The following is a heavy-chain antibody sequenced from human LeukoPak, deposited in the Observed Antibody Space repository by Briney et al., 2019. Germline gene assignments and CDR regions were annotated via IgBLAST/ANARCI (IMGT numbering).Heavy chain of an antibody. CDR3: GAGHPRVDC. CDR1: GYTFTYYA. Sequence: GASVKVSCKASGYTFTYYAITWVRQAPGQGLEWMGWTSTYNDGKNYAQSLQGRITTTTDTSTNTAYMELSSLRSDDTAVYYCGAGHPRVDCWGQGTLVTVSS. J-gene: IGHJ4*02. V-gene: IGHV1-18*01. CDR2: TSTYNDGK.